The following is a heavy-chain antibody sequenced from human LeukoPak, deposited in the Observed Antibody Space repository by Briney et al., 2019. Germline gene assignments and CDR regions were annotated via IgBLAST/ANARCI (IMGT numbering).Heavy chain of an antibody. CDR2: IKHSVST. D-gene: IGHD5-24*01. V-gene: IGHV4-34*01. Sequence: SETLSLTYAVYGGSFSGDYWSWIRQHPGKGREWTGEIKHSVSTNYKPPLKSRVTISVDTSKNQFSLKLSSVTAADTAVYYCARGPRGWRWLQSAFDYWGQGTLVTVSS. CDR3: ARGPRGWRWLQSAFDY. CDR1: GGSFSGDY. J-gene: IGHJ4*02.